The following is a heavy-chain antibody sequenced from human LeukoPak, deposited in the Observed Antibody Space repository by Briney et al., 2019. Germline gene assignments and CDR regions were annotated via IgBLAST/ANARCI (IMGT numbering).Heavy chain of an antibody. J-gene: IGHJ4*02. CDR1: GGSISSGGYS. CDR3: ARGGNYYDSSGYSDVPYHFDY. V-gene: IGHV4-30-2*01. D-gene: IGHD3-22*01. Sequence: PSQTLSLTCAVSGGSISSGGYSWSWIRQPPGKGLEWIGYIYHSGSTYYNPSLKSRVTISVDRSKNQFSLKLSSVTAADTAVYYCARGGNYYDSSGYSDVPYHFDYWGQGTLVTVSS. CDR2: IYHSGST.